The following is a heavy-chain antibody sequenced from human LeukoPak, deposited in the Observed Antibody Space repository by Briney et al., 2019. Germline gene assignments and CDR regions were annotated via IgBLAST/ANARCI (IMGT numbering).Heavy chain of an antibody. CDR1: GGSFSGYY. CDR2: INHSGST. J-gene: IGHJ3*02. Sequence: SETLSLTCAVYGGSFSGYYWSWIRQPPGKGLEWIGEINHSGSTNYIPSLKSRVTISVDTSKNQFSLKLSSVTAADTAVYYCARTTVTTDGAFDIWGQGTMVTVSS. D-gene: IGHD4-17*01. V-gene: IGHV4-34*01. CDR3: ARTTVTTDGAFDI.